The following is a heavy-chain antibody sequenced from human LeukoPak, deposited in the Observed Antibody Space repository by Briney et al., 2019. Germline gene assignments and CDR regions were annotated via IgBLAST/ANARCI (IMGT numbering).Heavy chain of an antibody. J-gene: IGHJ4*02. CDR2: ISWNSGSI. CDR3: ATDRNSGKYYDY. Sequence: PGGSLRLSCAASGFTFDDYAMHWVRQAPGKGLEWVSGISWNSGSIGYADSVKGRFTISRDNAKNSLYLQMNSLRAKDTALYYCATDRNSGKYYDYWGQGTLVSVSS. CDR1: GFTFDDYA. D-gene: IGHD1-26*01. V-gene: IGHV3-9*01.